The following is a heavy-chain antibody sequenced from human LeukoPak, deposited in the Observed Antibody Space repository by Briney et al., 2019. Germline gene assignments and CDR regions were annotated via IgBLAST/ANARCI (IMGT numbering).Heavy chain of an antibody. CDR1: GFTFSSYG. CDR2: IWNDVSNK. J-gene: IGHJ4*02. V-gene: IGHV3-33*01. Sequence: GGSLRLSCAASGFTFSSYGMHWVRQAPGKGLEWVAVIWNDVSNKYYADSVKGRFTISRDNSKNTLYLQMNSLRAEDTAVYYCARDRYDGDSLFDYWGQGTLVTVSS. D-gene: IGHD4-17*01. CDR3: ARDRYDGDSLFDY.